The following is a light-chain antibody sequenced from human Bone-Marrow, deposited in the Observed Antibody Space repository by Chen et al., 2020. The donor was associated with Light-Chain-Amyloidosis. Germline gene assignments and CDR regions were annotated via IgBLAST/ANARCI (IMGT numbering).Light chain of an antibody. CDR2: AAS. CDR3: QQSYSTLT. Sequence: DIQMTQSPSSLSASVGDRVTSTCRSSQSISSYLNWYQQKPGKAPKLLIYAASSLQRGVPSRFSGSGSGTDFTLTISSLQPEDFATYYCQQSYSTLTFGPGTKVDIK. V-gene: IGKV1-39*01. CDR1: QSISSY. J-gene: IGKJ3*01.